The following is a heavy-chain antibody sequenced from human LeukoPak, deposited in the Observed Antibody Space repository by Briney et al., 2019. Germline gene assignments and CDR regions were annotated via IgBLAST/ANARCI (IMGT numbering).Heavy chain of an antibody. J-gene: IGHJ6*02. CDR1: GFTFSSYA. CDR3: ARGFLLMGYYGMDV. D-gene: IGHD2/OR15-2a*01. CDR2: ISYDGSNK. V-gene: IGHV3-30-3*01. Sequence: GGSLRLSCAASGFTFSSYAMHWVRQAPGKGLEWVAVISYDGSNKYYADSVKGRFTISRDNSKNTLYLQMNSLRAEDTAVYYCARGFLLMGYYGMDVWGQGTTVTVSS.